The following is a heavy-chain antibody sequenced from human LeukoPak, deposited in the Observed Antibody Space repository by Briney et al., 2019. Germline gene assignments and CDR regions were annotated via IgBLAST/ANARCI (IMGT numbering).Heavy chain of an antibody. V-gene: IGHV3-21*01. D-gene: IGHD1-1*01. J-gene: IGHJ5*02. CDR1: GFTFSYYT. CDR3: ARDDVAWNDVHWFDP. CDR2: ISSTGSSI. Sequence: GGSLRLSCAASGFTFSYYTMSWVRQAPGKGLEWVSSISSTGSSIYYADSVKGRFTISRDDAKNSLYLQMSSLRVEDTAVYYCARDDVAWNDVHWFDPWGQGTLVTVSS.